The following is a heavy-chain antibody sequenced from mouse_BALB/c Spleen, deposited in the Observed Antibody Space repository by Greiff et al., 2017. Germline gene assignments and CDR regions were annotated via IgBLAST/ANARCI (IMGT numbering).Heavy chain of an antibody. CDR3: SLYGNYGLGWGFAY. V-gene: IGHV14-4*02. CDR2: IDPENGDT. J-gene: IGHJ3*01. Sequence: EVQLVESGAELVRSGASVKLSCTASGFNIKDYYMHWVKQRPEQGLEWIGWIDPENGDTEYAPKFQGKATMTADTSSNTAYLQLSSLTSEDTAVYYCSLYGNYGLGWGFAYWGQGTLVTVSA. D-gene: IGHD2-1*01. CDR1: GFNIKDYY.